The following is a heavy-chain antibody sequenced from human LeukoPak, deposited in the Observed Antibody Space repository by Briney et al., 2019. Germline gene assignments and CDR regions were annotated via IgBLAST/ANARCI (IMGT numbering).Heavy chain of an antibody. CDR2: MWDNGINK. D-gene: IGHD3-16*01. CDR1: GFTFSRYG. V-gene: IGHV3-33*06. J-gene: IGHJ6*04. CDR3: VKEPAPYSLGDA. Sequence: GRSLTLSCAASGFTFSRYGMHWVRQAPGKGLEWVAVMWDNGINKFYADSMKGRFTISRDNSKHTLSLHMNSLRSEDAAVYYCVKEPAPYSLGDAWGKGTTVTVSS.